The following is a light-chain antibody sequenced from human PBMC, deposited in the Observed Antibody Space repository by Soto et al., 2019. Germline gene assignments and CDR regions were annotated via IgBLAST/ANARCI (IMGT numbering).Light chain of an antibody. CDR1: SSDIGYYDY. Sequence: QSALTQPASVSGSPGQSITISCTGTSSDIGYYDYVSWYQHHSGKAPKLIIYEVNNRPSGVSNGFSGSKSVNTASLTISGLQAEDEAEYYCSSHSSSSAYYVFGTGTKLTVL. J-gene: IGLJ1*01. CDR2: EVN. CDR3: SSHSSSSAYYV. V-gene: IGLV2-14*01.